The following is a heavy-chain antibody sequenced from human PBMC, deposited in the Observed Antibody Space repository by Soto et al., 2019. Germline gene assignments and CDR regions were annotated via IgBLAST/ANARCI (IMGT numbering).Heavy chain of an antibody. CDR2: IYYSGST. D-gene: IGHD2-2*01. CDR1: GGSISSYY. J-gene: IGHJ4*02. CDR3: ARLTGCHDGGYFDY. Sequence: QVQLQESGPGLLKPSETLSLTCTVSGGSISSYYWSWIRQPPGKGLEWIGYIYYSGSTNYNPSLKSRVTISVDTSKNQFSLKLSSVTAADTAVYYCARLTGCHDGGYFDYWGQGTLVTVSS. V-gene: IGHV4-59*08.